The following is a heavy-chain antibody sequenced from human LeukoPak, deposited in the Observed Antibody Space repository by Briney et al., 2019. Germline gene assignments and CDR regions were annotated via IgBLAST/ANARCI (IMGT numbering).Heavy chain of an antibody. Sequence: SETLSLTCAVSGYSISSGYYWGWIRQPPGKGLEWIGSIYHSGSTYYNLSLKSRVTISVDTSKNQFSLKLSSVTAADTAVYYCASSYTMIVVVDYWGQGTLVTVSS. CDR3: ASSYTMIVVVDY. CDR1: GYSISSGYY. V-gene: IGHV4-38-2*01. J-gene: IGHJ4*02. CDR2: IYHSGST. D-gene: IGHD3-22*01.